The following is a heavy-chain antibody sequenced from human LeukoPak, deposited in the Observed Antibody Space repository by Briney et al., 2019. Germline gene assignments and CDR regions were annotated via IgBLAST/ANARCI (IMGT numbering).Heavy chain of an antibody. CDR1: GLIFSKAW. CDR2: ITSNSDGGTT. J-gene: IGHJ4*02. CDR3: ATGPLDY. Sequence: PGGSLRLSCAASGLIFSKAWMTWVRQAPGKGLEWVGRITSNSDGGTTDYATPVKGRFVISRDDSKTTPYLRMNSLKTEDTAIYYCATGPLDYWGQGTLLTVSS. V-gene: IGHV3-15*01.